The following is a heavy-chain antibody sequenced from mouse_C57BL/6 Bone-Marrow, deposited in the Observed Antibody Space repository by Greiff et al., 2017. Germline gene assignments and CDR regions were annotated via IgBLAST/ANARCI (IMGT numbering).Heavy chain of an antibody. CDR3: ARWVQDYYAMDY. D-gene: IGHD2-14*01. J-gene: IGHJ4*01. Sequence: EVQLQQSGAELVKPGASVKLSCTASGFNIKDYYMHWVKQRTEQGLEWIGRIDPEDGDTKYAPKFQGKATITADTSSNTAYLQLSSLTSEDTAVYYCARWVQDYYAMDYWGQGTSVTVSS. CDR2: IDPEDGDT. CDR1: GFNIKDYY. V-gene: IGHV14-2*01.